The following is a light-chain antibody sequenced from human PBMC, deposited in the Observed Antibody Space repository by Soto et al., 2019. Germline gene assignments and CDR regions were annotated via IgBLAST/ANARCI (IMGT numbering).Light chain of an antibody. J-gene: IGKJ5*01. CDR1: QDISVY. CDR2: SAS. V-gene: IGKV1-27*01. Sequence: DIQMTQSPSSLSASVGDRVTITCRASQDISVYLAWYQQKPGKVPKLLIYSASTLQSGVPSRFSGSGSWTDFTLTISSLQPEDGATYYCQKFNTAPLTFGQGTRLEIK. CDR3: QKFNTAPLT.